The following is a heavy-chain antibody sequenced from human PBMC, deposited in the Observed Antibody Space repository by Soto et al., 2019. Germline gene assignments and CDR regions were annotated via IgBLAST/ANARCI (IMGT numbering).Heavy chain of an antibody. CDR1: GYSFTSYG. CDR3: ARDYCSAGSCYSYYYYYGMDV. Sequence: GESLKISCKGSGYSFTSYGISWVRQMPWKGLEWTGRIDPSDSYTNYSPSFQGHVTISSDKSISTAYLQWSSLKASDTAMYYCARDYCSAGSCYSYYYYYGMDVWGQVTTVT. D-gene: IGHD2-15*01. V-gene: IGHV5-10-1*01. CDR2: IDPSDSYT. J-gene: IGHJ6*02.